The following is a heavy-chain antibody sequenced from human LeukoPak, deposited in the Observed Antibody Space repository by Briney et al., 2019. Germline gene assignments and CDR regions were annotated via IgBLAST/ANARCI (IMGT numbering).Heavy chain of an antibody. CDR3: AGDSYIAAAALFY. Sequence: TSLKLSCKPSGYTVTRSGISWVRQAPGQPLKWMAWISAYNGNTNSAQKRQGRVTITTDTSTPTANMELRSLLSHATTRYYCAGDSYIAAAALFYWGEGTQDTVSP. D-gene: IGHD6-13*01. CDR1: GYTVTRSG. J-gene: IGHJ4*02. V-gene: IGHV1-18*01. CDR2: ISAYNGNT.